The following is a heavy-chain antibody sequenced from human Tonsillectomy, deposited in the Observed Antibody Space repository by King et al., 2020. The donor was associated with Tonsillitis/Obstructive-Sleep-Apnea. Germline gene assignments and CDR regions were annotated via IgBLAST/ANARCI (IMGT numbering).Heavy chain of an antibody. CDR3: ARGPGEGSYYMDV. Sequence: QVQLQQWGAGLLKPSETLSLTCAVYGVSFSGYYWSWIRQPPGKGLEWIGEINHSGSTNYNPSLKSRVTISVDTSKNQFSLKLSSVTAADTAVYYCARGPGEGSYYMDVWGKGTTVTVSS. CDR2: INHSGST. V-gene: IGHV4-34*01. D-gene: IGHD3-10*01. J-gene: IGHJ6*03. CDR1: GVSFSGYY.